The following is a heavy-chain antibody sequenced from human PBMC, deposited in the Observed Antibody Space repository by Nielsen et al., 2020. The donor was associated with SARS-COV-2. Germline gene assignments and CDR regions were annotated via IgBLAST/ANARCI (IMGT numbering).Heavy chain of an antibody. V-gene: IGHV5-10-1*01. Sequence: PCKGSGYSFTSYWISWVRQMPGKGLEWMGRIHPTDSYTNNSPSFQGHVTISTDKSINTAYLQWRSLEASDTAMYYCARPKGGYCSGRSCYPGWFDPWGQGTLVTVSS. J-gene: IGHJ5*02. CDR2: IHPTDSYT. D-gene: IGHD2-15*01. CDR3: ARPKGGYCSGRSCYPGWFDP. CDR1: GYSFTSYW.